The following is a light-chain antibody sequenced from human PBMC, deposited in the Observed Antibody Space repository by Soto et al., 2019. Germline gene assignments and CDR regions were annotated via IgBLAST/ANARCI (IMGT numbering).Light chain of an antibody. V-gene: IGKV3-11*01. CDR1: QSVSSD. J-gene: IGKJ4*01. CDR2: DAS. CDR3: QQRTKRPLT. Sequence: EIVLTQSPATLSLSPGERATLSCRASQSVSSDLAWYQQKPGQAPRLLIYDASIRATGIPVRFSGSGSGTDFTLTISSLEPEDFAVYYCQQRTKRPLTFGGGTKVEIK.